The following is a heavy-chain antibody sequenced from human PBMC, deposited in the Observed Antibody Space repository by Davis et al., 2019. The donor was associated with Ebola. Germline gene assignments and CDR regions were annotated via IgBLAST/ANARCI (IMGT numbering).Heavy chain of an antibody. CDR3: ARGRGAVSTCYFDY. Sequence: GESLKISCAASGFAFSSYSMNWVRQAPGKGLEWVSFISSSSTYIYYADSVRGRFTISRDNAKKSLYLQMNSLRDEDTAVYYCARGRGAVSTCYFDYWGQGALVTVSS. J-gene: IGHJ4*02. V-gene: IGHV3-48*02. D-gene: IGHD4-11*01. CDR1: GFAFSSYS. CDR2: ISSSSTYI.